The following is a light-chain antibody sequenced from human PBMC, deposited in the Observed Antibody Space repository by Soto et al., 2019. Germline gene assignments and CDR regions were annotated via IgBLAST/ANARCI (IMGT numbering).Light chain of an antibody. CDR1: RSDVGGYNY. Sequence: QSALTQPASVSGSPGQSITVSCTGTRSDVGGYNYVSWYQQHPGKAPKLIIYEVSNRPSGVSYRFSGSKSGNTASLTISGLQAEDEVDYYCSSYTSSNTLHYVFGSGTKVTV. J-gene: IGLJ1*01. CDR2: EVS. V-gene: IGLV2-14*01. CDR3: SSYTSSNTLHYV.